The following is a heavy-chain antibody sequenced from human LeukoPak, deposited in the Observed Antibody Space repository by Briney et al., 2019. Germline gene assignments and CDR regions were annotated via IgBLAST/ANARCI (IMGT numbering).Heavy chain of an antibody. V-gene: IGHV1-69*13. CDR1: GGTFSIYA. CDR3: ARDLGRDGYNYYS. D-gene: IGHD5-24*01. CDR2: IIPIFGTA. J-gene: IGHJ4*02. Sequence: ASVKVSCKASGGTFSIYAISWVRQAPGQGLEWMGGIIPIFGTANYAQKFQGRVTITADESTSTAYMELSSLRSEDTAVYYCARDLGRDGYNYYSWGQGTLVTVSS.